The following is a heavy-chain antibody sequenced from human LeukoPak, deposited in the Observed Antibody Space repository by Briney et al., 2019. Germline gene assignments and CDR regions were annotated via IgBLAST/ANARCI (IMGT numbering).Heavy chain of an antibody. CDR1: GYTFTGYY. J-gene: IGHJ4*02. CDR2: INPNSGGT. D-gene: IGHD4-17*01. Sequence: ASVTVSCKASGYTFTGYYMHWVRQAPGQELEWMGGINPNSGGTNYAQKFQGRVTMTRDTSISTAYMELSRLRSDDTAVYYCARQHDYGDYSFGYWGQGTLVTVSS. V-gene: IGHV1-2*02. CDR3: ARQHDYGDYSFGY.